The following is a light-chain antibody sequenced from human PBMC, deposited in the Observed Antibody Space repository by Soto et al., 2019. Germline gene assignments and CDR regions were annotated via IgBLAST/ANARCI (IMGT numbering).Light chain of an antibody. Sequence: SYELTQPPSVSVSPGQTASITCSGDKLGDKYACWYQQKPGQSPVLVFYQDSKRPSGIPERFSGSNSGNTATLTISGTQAMDEADYYCQAWDRSSYVFGTGTKVTVL. CDR1: KLGDKY. J-gene: IGLJ1*01. CDR3: QAWDRSSYV. V-gene: IGLV3-1*01. CDR2: QDS.